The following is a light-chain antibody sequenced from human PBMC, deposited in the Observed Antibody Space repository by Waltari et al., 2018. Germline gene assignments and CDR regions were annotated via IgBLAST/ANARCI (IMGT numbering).Light chain of an antibody. CDR1: SSHVGGVNY. Sequence: QSALTQPPSASGSPGQSVTIPCTGTSSHVGGVNYVPWYQQHPGKAPKLMIYEVSKRPSGVPDRFSGSKSGNTASLTVSGLQAEDEADYYCSSYAGSNNLYVFGTGTKVTVL. V-gene: IGLV2-8*01. J-gene: IGLJ1*01. CDR3: SSYAGSNNLYV. CDR2: EVS.